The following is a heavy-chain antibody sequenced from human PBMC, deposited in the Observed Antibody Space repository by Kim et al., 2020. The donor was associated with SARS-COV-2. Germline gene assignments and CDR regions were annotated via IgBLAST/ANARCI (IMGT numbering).Heavy chain of an antibody. J-gene: IGHJ4*02. Sequence: GGSLRLSCAASGFTFSRNVMHWVRQAPGKGLEWVAVISYDGSNKHNADSVKGRFTISRDNSKNTLYLQMNSLRPEDTAVYYCARERSPLIGYCSSISCSHLDHWGQGALVTVSS. CDR1: GFTFSRNV. CDR2: ISYDGSNK. CDR3: ARERSPLIGYCSSISCSHLDH. D-gene: IGHD2-2*01. V-gene: IGHV3-30*04.